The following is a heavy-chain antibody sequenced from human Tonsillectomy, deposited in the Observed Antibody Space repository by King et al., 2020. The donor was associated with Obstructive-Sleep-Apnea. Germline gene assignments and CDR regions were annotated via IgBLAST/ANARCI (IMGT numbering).Heavy chain of an antibody. D-gene: IGHD3-10*01. CDR3: ARDLHGSEDC. Sequence: VQLVDSGGGVVQPGRSLRLSCAASGFTFSTYPMHWVRQAPGKGLAWVAVISSDGTNKYYADSVKGRFTISRDNSKNMLYLQMNSLRAEDTAVYYCARDLHGSEDCWGQGTLVTVSS. V-gene: IGHV3-30*04. CDR1: GFTFSTYP. CDR2: ISSDGTNK. J-gene: IGHJ4*02.